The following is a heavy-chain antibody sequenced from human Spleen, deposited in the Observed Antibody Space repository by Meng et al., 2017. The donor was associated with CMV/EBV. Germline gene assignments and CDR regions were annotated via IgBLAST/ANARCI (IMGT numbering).Heavy chain of an antibody. CDR2: IDWDDNK. Sequence: SGPTLVKPTQTLILTCTFSGFSLSTSGMRVSWIRQPPGKALEWLARIDWDDNKFYSTSLKTRLTISKDTSKNQVVLTMSNMDPVDTATYFCARTNLMITFGGVIVSYWFDPWGQGTLVTVSS. V-gene: IGHV2-70D*14. CDR3: ARTNLMITFGGVIVSYWFDP. D-gene: IGHD3-16*02. J-gene: IGHJ5*02. CDR1: GFSLSTSGMR.